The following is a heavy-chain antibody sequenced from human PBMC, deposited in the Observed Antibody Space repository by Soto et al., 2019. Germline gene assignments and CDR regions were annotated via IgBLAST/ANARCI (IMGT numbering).Heavy chain of an antibody. D-gene: IGHD1-1*01. J-gene: IGHJ6*02. CDR2: ISYDGSNK. Sequence: QVQLVESGGGVVQPGRSLRLSCAASGFTFSSYAMHWVRQAPGKGLEWVAVISYDGSNKYYADSVKGRFTISRDNSKNTLYLQMNSLRAEDTAVYYCARAPGGTHSYGYGMDVWGQGTTVTVSS. CDR3: ARAPGGTHSYGYGMDV. CDR1: GFTFSSYA. V-gene: IGHV3-30-3*01.